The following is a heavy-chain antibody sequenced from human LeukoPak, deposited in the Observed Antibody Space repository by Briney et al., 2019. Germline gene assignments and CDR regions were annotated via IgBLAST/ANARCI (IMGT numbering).Heavy chain of an antibody. CDR2: INPNSGGT. J-gene: IGHJ4*02. Sequence: ASLKLSCKASGYTFTGYYMHWVRQAPGQGLEWMGWINPNSGGTNYAQKFQGRVTMTRDTPISTAYIELSRLRSDDTAVYYCARARTRSSWYAIDYWSQGTLVTVSS. D-gene: IGHD6-13*01. CDR3: ARARTRSSWYAIDY. CDR1: GYTFTGYY. V-gene: IGHV1-2*02.